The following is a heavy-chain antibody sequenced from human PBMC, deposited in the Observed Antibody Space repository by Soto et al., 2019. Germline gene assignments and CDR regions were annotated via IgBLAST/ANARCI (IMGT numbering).Heavy chain of an antibody. Sequence: QVQLVESGGGVVQPGRSLRLSCAASGFTFTSYAMHWVRRAPGKGLEWVAVISNDGSNYYYADSVRGRFTISRDNTKNTLFLQMSSLRGEDSGVYYCARGTTLAIFDYGMDVWGQGTTVTVSS. V-gene: IGHV3-30-3*01. D-gene: IGHD3-3*01. CDR3: ARGTTLAIFDYGMDV. CDR2: ISNDGSNY. J-gene: IGHJ6*02. CDR1: GFTFTSYA.